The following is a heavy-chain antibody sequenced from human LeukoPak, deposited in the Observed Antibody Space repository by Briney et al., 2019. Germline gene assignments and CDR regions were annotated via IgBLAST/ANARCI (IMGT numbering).Heavy chain of an antibody. V-gene: IGHV3-53*01. D-gene: IGHD3-3*01. J-gene: IGHJ6*02. CDR1: GFTVSSNY. CDR3: ARTGPRKGGFWKPGNNYYYGMDV. Sequence: GGSLRLSCAASGFTVSSNYMSWVRQAPGKGLEWVSVIYSGGSTYYADSVKGRFTIFRDNSKNTLYLQMNSLRAEDTAVYYCARTGPRKGGFWKPGNNYYYGMDVWGQGTTVTVSS. CDR2: IYSGGST.